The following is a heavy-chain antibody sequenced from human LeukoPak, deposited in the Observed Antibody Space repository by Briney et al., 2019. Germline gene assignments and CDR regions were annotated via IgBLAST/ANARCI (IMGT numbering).Heavy chain of an antibody. CDR2: MNPGTANT. V-gene: IGHV1-8*01. CDR1: ESTFTYNN. J-gene: IGHJ4*02. D-gene: IGHD2-15*01. CDR3: ARGRAAAD. Sequence: ASGKFSSKASESTFTYNNFNGLRQAPGQGLEWMGWMNPGTANTGYAPRFQGRLAMTADTSINTAYMELSGLTSDDTAVYYCARGRAAADWGQGTLVTVSS.